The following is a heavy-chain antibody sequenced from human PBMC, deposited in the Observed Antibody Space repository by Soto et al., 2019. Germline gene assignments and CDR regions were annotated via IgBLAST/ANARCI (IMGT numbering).Heavy chain of an antibody. V-gene: IGHV1-69*04. J-gene: IGHJ3*02. CDR1: GGTFSSYT. CDR3: AREYSGYDYAFDI. D-gene: IGHD5-12*01. CDR2: IIPILGIA. Sequence: SVKVSCKASGGTFSSYTISWVRQAPGQGLEWMGRIIPILGIANYAQKFQGRVTITADKSTSTAYMELSSLRSEDTAVYYCAREYSGYDYAFDIWGQGTMVTVSS.